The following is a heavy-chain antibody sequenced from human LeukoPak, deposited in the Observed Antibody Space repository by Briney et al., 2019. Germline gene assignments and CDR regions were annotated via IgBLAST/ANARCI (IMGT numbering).Heavy chain of an antibody. V-gene: IGHV3-23*01. CDR3: AKDLWYSYGRGAFDI. J-gene: IGHJ3*02. CDR1: GFTFSSYA. D-gene: IGHD5-18*01. CDR2: ISGSGGST. Sequence: SGGSLRLSCAASGFTFSSYAMSWVRQAPGKGLEWVSAISGSGGSTYYADSVKGRFTISRDNSKNTLYLQMNSLRAEDTAVYYCAKDLWYSYGRGAFDIWGQGTIVTVSS.